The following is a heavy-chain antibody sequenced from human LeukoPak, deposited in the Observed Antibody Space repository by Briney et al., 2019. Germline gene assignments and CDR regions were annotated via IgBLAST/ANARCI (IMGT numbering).Heavy chain of an antibody. Sequence: VASVKVSCKASGYTFTSYDINWVRQATGQGLEWMGWMNPNSGNTGYAQKFQGRVTMTRNTSISTAYMELSSLRSEDTAVYYCARGDGGYSYGRYYYYYYGMDVWGQGTTVTVSS. CDR2: MNPNSGNT. V-gene: IGHV1-8*01. CDR1: GYTFTSYD. J-gene: IGHJ6*02. CDR3: ARGDGGYSYGRYYYYYYGMDV. D-gene: IGHD5-18*01.